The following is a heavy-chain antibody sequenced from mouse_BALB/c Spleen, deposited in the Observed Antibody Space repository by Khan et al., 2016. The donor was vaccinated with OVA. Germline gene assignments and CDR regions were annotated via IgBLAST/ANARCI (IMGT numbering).Heavy chain of an antibody. J-gene: IGHJ2*01. CDR1: GYSITSDYA. CDR2: ISYSGNT. V-gene: IGHV3-2*02. CDR3: ARVYGGDFDY. Sequence: EVQLVESGPGLVKPSQSLSLICTVTGYSITSDYAWDWIRQFPGNKLEWMGFISYSGNTNYNPSLKSRISITRDTSKHQFFLHLNSVTTEDTATYYCARVYGGDFDYWGQGTTLTVSS. D-gene: IGHD1-1*01.